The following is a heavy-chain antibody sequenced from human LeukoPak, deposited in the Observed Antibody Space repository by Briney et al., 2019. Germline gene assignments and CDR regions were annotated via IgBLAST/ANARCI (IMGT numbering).Heavy chain of an antibody. V-gene: IGHV4-39*01. Sequence: SETLSLTCTVSSGSITSTSYCWGWIRQHPGKGLEWIGGIIYSGNTYYNPSLKSRVSISVDTTKNQFSLKLTSVTAADTAVYFCARHFHGSGYVVDFWGQGTLVTVSS. CDR2: IIYSGNT. CDR3: ARHFHGSGYVVDF. J-gene: IGHJ4*02. D-gene: IGHD6-13*01. CDR1: SGSITSTSYC.